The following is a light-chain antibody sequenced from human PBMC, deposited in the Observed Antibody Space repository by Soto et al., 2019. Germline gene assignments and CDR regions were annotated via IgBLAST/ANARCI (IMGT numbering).Light chain of an antibody. J-gene: IGLJ2*01. CDR2: NNN. CDR3: HTWGTGIVV. Sequence: QSVLTQSPSASGTPGQRVTLSCSGSSSNIRSNTVNWYQQLPGTAPKLLIFNNNLRPSGVPDRFSGSKSGTSASLAITGLQSEDEADYYCHTWGTGIVVFGGGTKLTVL. V-gene: IGLV1-44*01. CDR1: SSNIRSNT.